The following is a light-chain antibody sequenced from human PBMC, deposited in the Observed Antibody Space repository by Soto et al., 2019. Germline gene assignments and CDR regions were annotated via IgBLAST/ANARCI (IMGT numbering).Light chain of an antibody. CDR1: QIRSKL. Sequence: IRMKQSPSTLSASEGDRVIITCRASQIRSKLLAWYQQRPGKTPILLIYRASILGSGVPSRFSGSGAGTEFALTISSLQPDDFATYYCQQYDSHPLTFGGGTNVAIK. V-gene: IGKV1-5*03. CDR3: QQYDSHPLT. J-gene: IGKJ4*01. CDR2: RAS.